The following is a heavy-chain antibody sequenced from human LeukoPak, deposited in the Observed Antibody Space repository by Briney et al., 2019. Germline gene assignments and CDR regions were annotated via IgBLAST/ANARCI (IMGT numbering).Heavy chain of an antibody. J-gene: IGHJ4*02. CDR1: GFTVSSNY. D-gene: IGHD3-3*01. CDR2: IYSGGST. Sequence: GGSPRLSCAASGFTVSSNYMSWVRQAPGKGLEWVSVIYSGGSTYYADSVKGRFTISRDNSKNTLYLQMNSLRAEDTAVYYCARAIVDYDFWSGPFDYWGQGTLVTVSS. CDR3: ARAIVDYDFWSGPFDY. V-gene: IGHV3-66*02.